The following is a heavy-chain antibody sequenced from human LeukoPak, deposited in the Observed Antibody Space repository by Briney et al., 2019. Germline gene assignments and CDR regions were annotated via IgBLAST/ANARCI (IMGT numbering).Heavy chain of an antibody. CDR3: VRDGRGYCGSTSCRPFDS. Sequence: GGPLRHPCAASGFHFRSHVMSEVAEATGKGLVYVSDLSGCGGSTYYAHSVKGRFTISGDNAKNSLFLQMNSLRVEDTAVYYCVRDGRGYCGSTSCRPFDSWGRGTQVTVSS. J-gene: IGHJ4*02. V-gene: IGHV3-23*01. D-gene: IGHD2-2*01. CDR1: GFHFRSHV. CDR2: LSGCGGST.